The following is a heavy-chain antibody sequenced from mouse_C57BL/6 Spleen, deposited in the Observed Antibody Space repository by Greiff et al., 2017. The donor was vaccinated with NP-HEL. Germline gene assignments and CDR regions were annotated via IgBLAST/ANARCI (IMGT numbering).Heavy chain of an antibody. CDR2: IHPSDSDT. V-gene: IGHV1-74*01. J-gene: IGHJ3*01. Sequence: VQLKQPGAELVKPGASVKVSCKASGYTFTSYWMHWVKQRPGQGLEWIGRIHPSDSDTNYNQKFKGKATLTVDKSSSTAYMQLSSLTSEDSAVYYCAIGITTAVRAYWGQGTLVTVSA. D-gene: IGHD1-1*01. CDR3: AIGITTAVRAY. CDR1: GYTFTSYW.